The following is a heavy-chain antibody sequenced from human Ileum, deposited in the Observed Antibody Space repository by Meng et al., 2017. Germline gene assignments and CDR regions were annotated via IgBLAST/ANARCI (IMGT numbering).Heavy chain of an antibody. CDR1: SGSISSNTY. CDR2: ISHSGSA. Sequence: QVQLQESGPGLLGPSGTMSFTCAVSSGSISSNTYWSWVRQPPGKGLEWIGQISHSGSAYYNPSLKSRVTMSVDKSKSQFSLMLTSVTAADTAIYYCARHGGYSQDFWGQGTLVTVSS. J-gene: IGHJ4*02. CDR3: ARHGGYSQDF. D-gene: IGHD4-23*01. V-gene: IGHV4-4*02.